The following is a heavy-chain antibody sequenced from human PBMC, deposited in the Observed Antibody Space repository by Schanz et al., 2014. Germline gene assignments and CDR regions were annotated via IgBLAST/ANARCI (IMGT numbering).Heavy chain of an antibody. CDR3: ARGTDWNLHY. Sequence: EVQLVESGGGLVQPGGSLRLSCAASGFTFSDHYMDWVRQAPGKGLEWVSALSGSGGSTYYADSVKGRFTISRDNSKNTLYLQMNSLRAEDTAVYYCARGTDWNLHYWGQGALVTVSS. V-gene: IGHV3-23*04. CDR1: GFTFSDHY. J-gene: IGHJ4*02. CDR2: LSGSGGST. D-gene: IGHD1-1*01.